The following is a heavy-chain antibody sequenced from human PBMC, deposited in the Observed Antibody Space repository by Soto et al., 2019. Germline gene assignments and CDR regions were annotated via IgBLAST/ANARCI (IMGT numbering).Heavy chain of an antibody. CDR2: IIPIFGTA. V-gene: IGHV1-69*13. D-gene: IGHD3-16*01. J-gene: IGHJ4*02. Sequence: SVKVSCKASGGTFSSYAISWVRQAPGQGLEWMGGIIPIFGTANYAQKFQGRVTITADESTSKAYMELSSLRSEDTAVYYCARVIIADEPHYVWYFDYWGQGTLVTVSS. CDR1: GGTFSSYA. CDR3: ARVIIADEPHYVWYFDY.